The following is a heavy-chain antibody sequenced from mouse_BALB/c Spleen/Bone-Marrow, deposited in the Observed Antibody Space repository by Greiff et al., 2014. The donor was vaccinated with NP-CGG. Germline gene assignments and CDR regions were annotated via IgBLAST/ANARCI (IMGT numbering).Heavy chain of an antibody. D-gene: IGHD2-4*01. CDR3: THDYDYYAMNY. CDR2: IYPGNSDT. V-gene: IGHV1-5*01. Sequence: EVMLVESGTVLARPGASVKMSCKASGYTFTGYWMHWVKQRPGQGLEWIGAIYPGNSDTSYNQKFKGKAKLTAVTSTSTAYMELSSLTNEDSAVYYCTHDYDYYAMNYWGQGTSVTVSS. J-gene: IGHJ4*01. CDR1: GYTFTGYW.